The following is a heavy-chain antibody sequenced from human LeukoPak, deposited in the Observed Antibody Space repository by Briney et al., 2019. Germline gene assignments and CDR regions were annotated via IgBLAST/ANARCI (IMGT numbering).Heavy chain of an antibody. Sequence: GGSLRLSCAASGFTFSNAWMSWVRQAPGKGLEWVGRIKSKTDGGTTDYAAPVKGRFTISRDDSKNTLYLQMNRLKTEDTAVYYCTTDQERWYYDILTGYSMFDYWGQGTLVTVSS. CDR1: GFTFSNAW. J-gene: IGHJ4*02. CDR3: TTDQERWYYDILTGYSMFDY. CDR2: IKSKTDGGTT. D-gene: IGHD3-9*01. V-gene: IGHV3-15*01.